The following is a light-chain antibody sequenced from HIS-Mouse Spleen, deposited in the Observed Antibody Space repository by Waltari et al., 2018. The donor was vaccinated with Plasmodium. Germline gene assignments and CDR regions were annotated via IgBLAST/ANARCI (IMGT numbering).Light chain of an antibody. V-gene: IGLV1-51*01. J-gene: IGLJ2*01. CDR3: GTWDSSLSAGVV. CDR1: TSNIGNNY. CDR2: DNN. Sequence: QSVLTQPPSVSAAPGQKATISCSGSTSNIGNNYVSCYQQLPGTAPKLLIYDNNKRHSGIPDRLAGSKSGTSATLGITGLQTGDEADYYCGTWDSSLSAGVVFGGGTKLTVL.